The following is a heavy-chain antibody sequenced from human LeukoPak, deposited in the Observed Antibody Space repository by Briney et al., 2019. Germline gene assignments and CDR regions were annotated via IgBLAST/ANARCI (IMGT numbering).Heavy chain of an antibody. CDR3: ARGLQLERSFDY. Sequence: QAGGSLRLSCAASGFALRSYWMHWVRQAPGKGLVWVSRIKTDGSSITNADSVKGRFTISRDNAKNSLYLQMNSLRAEDTAVYYCARGLQLERSFDYWGQGTLVTVSS. CDR1: GFALRSYW. V-gene: IGHV3-74*01. J-gene: IGHJ4*02. D-gene: IGHD1-1*01. CDR2: IKTDGSSI.